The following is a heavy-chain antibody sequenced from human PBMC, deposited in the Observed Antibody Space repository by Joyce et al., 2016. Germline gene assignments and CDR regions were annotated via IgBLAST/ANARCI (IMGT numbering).Heavy chain of an antibody. CDR2: IIPFFGAA. D-gene: IGHD1-14*01. Sequence: QVLLVQSGAAVKRPGSSLRVSCKSSGGDFSNYTVNWVRQAPGQRLEWMGGIIPFFGAAKYAEDFRGRGTLTADQSTRTAYLQLSSLTSADTAVYYCARGGTSSDHYFFYTLDVWGPGTTVIVSS. CDR1: GGDFSNYT. V-gene: IGHV1-69*12. CDR3: ARGGTSSDHYFFYTLDV. J-gene: IGHJ6*02.